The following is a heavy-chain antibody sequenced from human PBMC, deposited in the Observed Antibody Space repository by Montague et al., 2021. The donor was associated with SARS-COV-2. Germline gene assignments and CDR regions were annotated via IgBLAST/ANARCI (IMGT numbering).Heavy chain of an antibody. CDR2: IYYSGST. CDR1: NGSINSYY. V-gene: IGHV4-59*12. Sequence: SETLSLTCTVSNGSINSYYWSWVRQPPGKRLEWIGYIYYSGSTNYNPSLESRVTMSIDTSKNQFSLKLRSVTAADTAVYFCAREGLHNWFDPWGQGTLVIVSS. CDR3: AREGLHNWFDP. J-gene: IGHJ5*02.